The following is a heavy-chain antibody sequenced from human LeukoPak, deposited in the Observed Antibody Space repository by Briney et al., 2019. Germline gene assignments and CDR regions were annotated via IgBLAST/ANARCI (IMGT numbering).Heavy chain of an antibody. CDR3: ARLSKGRYFDYIFDY. CDR2: LYYSGGT. CDR1: GGSVSSTEFS. D-gene: IGHD3-9*01. V-gene: IGHV4-39*01. J-gene: IGHJ4*02. Sequence: PSETLSLTCTVSGGSVSSTEFSWGWIRQPPGKGLQWVGNLYYSGGTSYHPSLNSRVTMSVDTSKNQFSLKMTSVTAADTAVYYCARLSKGRYFDYIFDYWGQGSLVTVSS.